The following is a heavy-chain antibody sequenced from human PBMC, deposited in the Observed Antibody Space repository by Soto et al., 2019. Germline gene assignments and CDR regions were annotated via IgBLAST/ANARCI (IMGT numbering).Heavy chain of an antibody. J-gene: IGHJ5*02. D-gene: IGHD3-3*01. Sequence: SETLSLTCTVSGGSISSGDYYWSWIRQPPGKGLEWIGYIYYSGSTYYNPSLKSRVTISVDTSKNQFSLKLSSVPAADTAVYYCARAGKEWLYNWFDPWGQGTLVTVSS. CDR3: ARAGKEWLYNWFDP. CDR1: GGSISSGDYY. CDR2: IYYSGST. V-gene: IGHV4-30-4*01.